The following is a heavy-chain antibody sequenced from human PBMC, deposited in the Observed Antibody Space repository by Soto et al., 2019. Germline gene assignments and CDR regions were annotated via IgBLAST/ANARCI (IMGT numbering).Heavy chain of an antibody. J-gene: IGHJ4*02. CDR3: TRACSSTNCYIDC. V-gene: IGHV3-49*03. D-gene: IGHD2-2*02. CDR2: IRSKAYGGTT. CDR1: GFTFGDYA. Sequence: GGSLRLSCSASGFTFGDYAMSWFRQAPGKGLEWVGFIRSKAYGGTTEYAASVKGRFTISRDDSKSIAYLQMNSLKTEDTAVYYCTRACSSTNCYIDCWGQGTPVTVSS.